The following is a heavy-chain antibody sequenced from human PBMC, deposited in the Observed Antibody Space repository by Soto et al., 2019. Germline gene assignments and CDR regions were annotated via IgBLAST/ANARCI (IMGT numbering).Heavy chain of an antibody. V-gene: IGHV1-2*02. CDR1: GYTFTVYY. J-gene: IGHJ4*02. CDR2: INPKSGGT. Sequence: QVQLVQSGAEVKKPGASVNVSCKASGYTFTVYYMHWVRQAPGQGLEWMGWINPKSGGTMYPQKFQGRVTMTWDTSISTAYMALTRLISEDTAVYYCARDLAKGGGSAGFDYWGQGTLVTVSS. D-gene: IGHD1-26*01. CDR3: ARDLAKGGGSAGFDY.